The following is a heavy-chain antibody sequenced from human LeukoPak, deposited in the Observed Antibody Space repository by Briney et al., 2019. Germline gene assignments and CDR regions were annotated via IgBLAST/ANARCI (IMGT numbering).Heavy chain of an antibody. D-gene: IGHD6-13*01. Sequence: PSETLSLTCTVSGGSISSYYWGWIRQPPGKGLEWIGSMYYSGSTYYNPSLKSRVTISINTSKNQFSLKLTSVTAADTAVYYCARNLIPEQLVLNFWGQGTLVTVSS. J-gene: IGHJ4*02. V-gene: IGHV4-39*07. CDR3: ARNLIPEQLVLNF. CDR2: MYYSGST. CDR1: GGSISSYY.